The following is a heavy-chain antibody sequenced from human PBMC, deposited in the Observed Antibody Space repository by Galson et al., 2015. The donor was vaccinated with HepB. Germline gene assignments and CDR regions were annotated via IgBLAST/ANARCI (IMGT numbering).Heavy chain of an antibody. CDR2: SNTYTGHP. D-gene: IGHD3-3*01. CDR1: GYPFTNFA. J-gene: IGHJ4*02. CDR3: ARESDGDFWSGYHY. V-gene: IGHV7-4-1*02. Sequence: SVKVSCKASGYPFTNFALNWLRQAPGQGLEWMGWSNTYTGHPTYARGFTERFVFSLDTSVSTAYLQINSLKAEDTAVYYCARESDGDFWSGYHYWGQGSLVTVSS.